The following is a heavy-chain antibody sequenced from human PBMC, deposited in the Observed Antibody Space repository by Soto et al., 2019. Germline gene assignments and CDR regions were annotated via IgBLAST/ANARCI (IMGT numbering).Heavy chain of an antibody. CDR1: GFTFSSYS. Sequence: GGSLRLSCAASGFTFSSYSMNWVRQAPGKGLEWVSYISSSSSTIYYSTSLKTRLTISKDTSKNQVVLTMTNMDPVDTATYYCARQYCTNNYGMDVWGQGTTVTVSS. J-gene: IGHJ6*02. V-gene: IGHV3-48*04. CDR3: ARQYCTNNYGMDV. D-gene: IGHD2-8*01. CDR2: ISSSSSTI.